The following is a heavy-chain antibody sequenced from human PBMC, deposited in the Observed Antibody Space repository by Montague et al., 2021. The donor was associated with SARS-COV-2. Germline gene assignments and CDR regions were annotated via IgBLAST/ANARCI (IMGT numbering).Heavy chain of an antibody. CDR1: GGSISSSNYY. V-gene: IGHV4-39*02. J-gene: IGHJ3*02. Sequence: SETLSLTCTVSGGSISSSNYYWDWIRQPPGKGLEWIGSIYDSGSTYYNPSLKSRVTISVDTSKNHFSLKLSSVTAADTAVYYCARRGRKPLPVDTTIGGFDIWGQGTMVTVSS. D-gene: IGHD3-22*01. CDR3: ARRGRKPLPVDTTIGGFDI. CDR2: IYDSGST.